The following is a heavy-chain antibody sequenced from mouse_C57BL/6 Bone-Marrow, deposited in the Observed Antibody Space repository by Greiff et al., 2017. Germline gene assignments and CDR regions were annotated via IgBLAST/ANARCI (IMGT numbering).Heavy chain of an antibody. CDR1: GFTFSSYA. J-gene: IGHJ4*01. V-gene: IGHV5-4*01. CDR2: ISDGGSYT. D-gene: IGHD3-2*02. Sequence: EVKLVESGGGLVKPGGSLKLSCAASGFTFSSYAMSWVRQTPETRLAWVATISDGGSYTYYPDNVKGRFTISSDNAKNNLYLQMRHLESEDTAMDYCARDGETAQAFYAMDYWGQGTSVTVSS. CDR3: ARDGETAQAFYAMDY.